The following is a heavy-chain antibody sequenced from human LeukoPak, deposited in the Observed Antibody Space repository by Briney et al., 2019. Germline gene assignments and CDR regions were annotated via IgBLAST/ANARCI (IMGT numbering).Heavy chain of an antibody. CDR3: AGGSTWLRRFDY. Sequence: KPSETLSLTCAVYGGSFSGYYWSWIRQPPGKGLEWIGEINHSGSTNYNPSLKSRVTISVDASKNQFSLKLSSVTAADTAVYYCAGGSTWLRRFDYWGQGTLVTVSS. V-gene: IGHV4-34*01. CDR1: GGSFSGYY. J-gene: IGHJ4*02. D-gene: IGHD5-12*01. CDR2: INHSGST.